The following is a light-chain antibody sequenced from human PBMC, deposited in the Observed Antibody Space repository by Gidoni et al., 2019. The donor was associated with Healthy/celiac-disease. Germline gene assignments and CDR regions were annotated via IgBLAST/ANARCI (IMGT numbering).Light chain of an antibody. CDR3: QQYYSTPYT. J-gene: IGKJ2*01. Sequence: DIVMTQSPDSLAASLGERATITCKSSQSVLYSSNNTNYLAWYQQKPGQPPKLLIYWASTRESGVPDRFSGSGSGTDFTLTISSLQAEDVAVYYCQQYYSTPYTFGQGTKLEIK. CDR1: QSVLYSSNNTNY. V-gene: IGKV4-1*01. CDR2: WAS.